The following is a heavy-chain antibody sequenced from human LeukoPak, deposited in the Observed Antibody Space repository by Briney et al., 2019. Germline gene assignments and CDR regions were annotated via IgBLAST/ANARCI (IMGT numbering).Heavy chain of an antibody. J-gene: IGHJ4*02. V-gene: IGHV4-34*01. Sequence: SETLSLTCAVYGGSFSGYYWSWIRQPPGKGLEWIGEINHSGSTNYNPPLKSRVTISVDTSKNQFSLKLSSVTAADTAVYYCARRKRVAAAYDYWGQGTLVTVSS. CDR2: INHSGST. CDR3: ARRKRVAAAYDY. CDR1: GGSFSGYY. D-gene: IGHD6-13*01.